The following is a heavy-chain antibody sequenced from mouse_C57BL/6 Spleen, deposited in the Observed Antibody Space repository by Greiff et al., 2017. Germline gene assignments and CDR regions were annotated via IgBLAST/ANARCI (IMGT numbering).Heavy chain of an antibody. CDR3: ARSLYDGIGYYAMDY. Sequence: VQLQQSGAELARPGASVKMSCKASGYTFTSYTMHWVKQRPGQGLEWIGYINPSSGYTKYNQKFKDKATLTADKSSSAAYMQLSSLTSEDSAVYYCARSLYDGIGYYAMDYWGQGTSVTVSS. D-gene: IGHD2-3*01. CDR2: INPSSGYT. CDR1: GYTFTSYT. J-gene: IGHJ4*01. V-gene: IGHV1-4*01.